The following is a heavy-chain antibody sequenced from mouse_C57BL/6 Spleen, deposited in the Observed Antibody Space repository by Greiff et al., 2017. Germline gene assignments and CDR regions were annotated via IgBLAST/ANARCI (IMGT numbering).Heavy chain of an antibody. D-gene: IGHD1-1*01. CDR3: ARLTTVVATGFDV. Sequence: VQLQQPGAELVKPGASVKLSCKASGYTFTSYWMQWVKQRPGQGLEWIGEIDPSDSYTNYNQKFKGKATLTVDTSSSTAYMQLSSLTSEDSEVYYCARLTTVVATGFDVWGTGTTVTVSS. J-gene: IGHJ1*03. V-gene: IGHV1-50*01. CDR1: GYTFTSYW. CDR2: IDPSDSYT.